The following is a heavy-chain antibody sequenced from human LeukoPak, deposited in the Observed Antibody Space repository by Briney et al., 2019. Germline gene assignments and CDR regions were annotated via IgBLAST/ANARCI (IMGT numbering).Heavy chain of an antibody. Sequence: ASVKVSCKASGYTFTGYYMHWVRQAPGQGLEWMGWINPNSGGTNYAQKFQGRVTMTRDTSISTAYMELSRLRSDDTAVYYCARGDYYGSGSYSPCFDYWGQGTLVTVSS. CDR2: INPNSGGT. D-gene: IGHD3-10*01. CDR3: ARGDYYGSGSYSPCFDY. CDR1: GYTFTGYY. V-gene: IGHV1-2*02. J-gene: IGHJ4*02.